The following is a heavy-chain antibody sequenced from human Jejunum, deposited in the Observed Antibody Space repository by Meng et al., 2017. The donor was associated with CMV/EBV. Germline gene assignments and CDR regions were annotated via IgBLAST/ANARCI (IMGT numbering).Heavy chain of an antibody. CDR1: YW. CDR3: ARGFWDIVVVPASKSTWDY. Sequence: YWMRWVRQAPGKGLEWVADIKQDGSTKYYVASVKGRFTISRDNAKRSLFLQMNSLRVEDTAVYYCARGFWDIVVVPASKSTWDYWGQGTLVTVSS. J-gene: IGHJ4*02. D-gene: IGHD2-2*01. CDR2: IKQDGSTK. V-gene: IGHV3-7*01.